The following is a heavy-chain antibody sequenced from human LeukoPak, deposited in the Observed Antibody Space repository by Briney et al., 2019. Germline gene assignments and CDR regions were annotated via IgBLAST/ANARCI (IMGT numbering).Heavy chain of an antibody. V-gene: IGHV4-4*02. D-gene: IGHD3-22*01. CDR3: ARDPGVVDSSGYYYD. Sequence: KSSETLSLTCAVSGGSISSSNWWSWVRQPPGKGLEWIGEIYHSGSTNYNPSLKSRVTISVDKSKNQFSLKLSSVTAADTAVYYCARDPGVVDSSGYYYDWGQGTLVTVSS. CDR1: GGSISSSNW. CDR2: IYHSGST. J-gene: IGHJ4*02.